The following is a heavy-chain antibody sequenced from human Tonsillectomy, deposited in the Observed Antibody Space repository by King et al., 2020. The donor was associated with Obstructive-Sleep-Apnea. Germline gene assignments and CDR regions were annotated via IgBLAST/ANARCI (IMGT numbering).Heavy chain of an antibody. D-gene: IGHD5-18*01. J-gene: IGHJ4*02. CDR1: GFSFSTYW. CDR2: IRQDGTEM. Sequence: VQLVESGGGLVRPGGSLRLSCAASGFSFSTYWMTWVRQAPGKGLEWVANIRQDGTEMYYVDSVKGRFTISRDNAKNSLYLQMNSLRAEDTAVYYCARENDNDTYGYSHSFDYWGQGTLVTVSS. V-gene: IGHV3-7*03. CDR3: ARENDNDTYGYSHSFDY.